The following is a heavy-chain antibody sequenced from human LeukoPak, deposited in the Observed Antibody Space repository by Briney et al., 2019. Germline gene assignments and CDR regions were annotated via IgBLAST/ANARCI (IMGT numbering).Heavy chain of an antibody. V-gene: IGHV1-69*13. CDR1: GGTFSSYA. Sequence: SVKVSCKASGGTFSSYAISWVRQAPGQGLEWMGGIIPIFGTANYAQKFQGRVTITADESTSTDYMELSSLRSEDTAVYYCARAPDTAMVAYYYYYMDVWGKGTTVTVSS. CDR2: IIPIFGTA. J-gene: IGHJ6*03. D-gene: IGHD5-18*01. CDR3: ARAPDTAMVAYYYYYMDV.